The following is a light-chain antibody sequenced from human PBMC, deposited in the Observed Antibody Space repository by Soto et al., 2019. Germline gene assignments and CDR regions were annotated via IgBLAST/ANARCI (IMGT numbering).Light chain of an antibody. CDR1: SSDIGLYNS. CDR2: DVS. CDR3: SSYSTGNTDYV. V-gene: IGLV2-14*01. Sequence: QSALTQPASVSGSPGQSITISCTGSSSDIGLYNSVAWYQHHPGRVPKLIIYDVSYRPSGVSHRFSGSKSDNTASLTISGLQAEDEAVYYCSSYSTGNTDYVFGSGTKLTVL. J-gene: IGLJ1*01.